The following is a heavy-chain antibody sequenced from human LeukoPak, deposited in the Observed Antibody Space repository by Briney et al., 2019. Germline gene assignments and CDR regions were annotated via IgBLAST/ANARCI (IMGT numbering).Heavy chain of an antibody. CDR3: ARGGPIGDFDY. V-gene: IGHV3-53*01. Sequence: GGSLRLSCAASGFTFSGNWMSWVRQAPGKGLEWVSVIYSGGSTYYADSVKGRFTISRDNSKNTLYLQMNSLRAEDTAVYYCARGGPIGDFDYWGQGTLVTVSS. CDR2: IYSGGST. CDR1: GFTFSGNW. J-gene: IGHJ4*02. D-gene: IGHD3-16*01.